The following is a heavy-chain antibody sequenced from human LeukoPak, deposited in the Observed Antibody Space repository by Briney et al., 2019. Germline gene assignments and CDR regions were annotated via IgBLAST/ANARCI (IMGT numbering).Heavy chain of an antibody. CDR2: IYTSGST. CDR3: ARSKIAVADYYFDY. D-gene: IGHD6-19*01. V-gene: IGHV4-4*07. CDR1: GGSISSYY. J-gene: IGHJ4*02. Sequence: SETLSLTCTVSGGSISSYYWSWIRQPAGKGLEWIGRIYTSGSTNYNPSLKSRVTMSVDTSKNQFSLKLSSVTAADTAVYYCARSKIAVADYYFDYWGQGTLVTVSS.